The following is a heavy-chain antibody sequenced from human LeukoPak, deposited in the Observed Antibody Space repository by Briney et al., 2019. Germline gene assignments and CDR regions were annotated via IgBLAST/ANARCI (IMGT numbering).Heavy chain of an antibody. CDR2: ISSSSSYI. Sequence: GGSLRLSCAASGFTFSSYEMNWVRQAPGKGLEWVSSISSSSSYISYADSLKGRFTISRDNAKNSLYLQMNSLRAEDTAVYYCARVSNSGWGSRFDPWGQGTLVTVSS. V-gene: IGHV3-21*01. D-gene: IGHD6-19*01. CDR3: ARVSNSGWGSRFDP. J-gene: IGHJ5*02. CDR1: GFTFSSYE.